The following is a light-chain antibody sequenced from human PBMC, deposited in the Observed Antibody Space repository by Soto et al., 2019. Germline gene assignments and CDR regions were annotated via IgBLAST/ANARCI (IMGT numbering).Light chain of an antibody. CDR1: QSVSSGY. V-gene: IGKV3-20*01. Sequence: EIVLTQSPGTLSLSPGERGTLSCRASQSVSSGYLAWYQQKPGQAPRLLIYDASSRATGIPDRFSGSGSGTDFTLTISRLEPEDFSVYYCQQYGGSSRTFGQGTKVEIK. CDR2: DAS. J-gene: IGKJ1*01. CDR3: QQYGGSSRT.